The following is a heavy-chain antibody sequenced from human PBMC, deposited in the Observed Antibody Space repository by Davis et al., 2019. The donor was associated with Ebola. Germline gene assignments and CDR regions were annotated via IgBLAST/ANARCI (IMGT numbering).Heavy chain of an antibody. J-gene: IGHJ4*02. CDR1: GYTFTGYY. CDR3: ARDGIYCSSTSCYTYPGDY. D-gene: IGHD2-2*02. Sequence: ASVKVSCKASGYTFTGYYMHWVRQAPGQGLEWMGWINPNSGGTNYAQKFQGWVTMTRDTSISTAYMELSRLRSDDTAVYYCARDGIYCSSTSCYTYPGDYWGQGTLVTVSS. V-gene: IGHV1-2*04. CDR2: INPNSGGT.